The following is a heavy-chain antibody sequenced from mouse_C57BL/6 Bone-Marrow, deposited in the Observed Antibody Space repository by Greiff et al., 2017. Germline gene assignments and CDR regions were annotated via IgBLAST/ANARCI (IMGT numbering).Heavy chain of an antibody. CDR2: IRLKSDNYAT. Sequence: EVKLMESGGGLVQPGGSMKLSCVASGFTFSNYWMNWVRQSPEKGLEWVAQIRLKSDNYATHYAESVKGRFTISRDDSKSSVYLQMNNLRAEDTGIDYCTGHRNFSMDYWGQGTSVTVSS. CDR1: GFTFSNYW. D-gene: IGHD2-14*01. CDR3: TGHRNFSMDY. V-gene: IGHV6-3*01. J-gene: IGHJ4*01.